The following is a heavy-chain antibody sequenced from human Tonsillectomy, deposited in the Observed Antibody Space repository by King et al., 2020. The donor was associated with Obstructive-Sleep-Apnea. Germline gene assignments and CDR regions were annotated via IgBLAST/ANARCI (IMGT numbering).Heavy chain of an antibody. J-gene: IGHJ6*02. CDR3: ARHLRRSGTTMFGDYSYGLYA. CDR1: GYSFSNYW. D-gene: IGHD3-3*01. CDR2: IYPVDSDT. Sequence: VQLVESGAEVKKPGESLKISCKGSGYSFSNYWIAWVRQMPGKGLEWMGIIYPVDSDTRYSPSFQGQVTMSADKSTSAAYLQWKSLKASDTAIYYWARHLRRSGTTMFGDYSYGLYACGQGTTVTVSS. V-gene: IGHV5-51*01.